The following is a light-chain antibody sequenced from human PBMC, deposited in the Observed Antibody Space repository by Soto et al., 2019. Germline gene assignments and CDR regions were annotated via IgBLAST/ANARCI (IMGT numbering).Light chain of an antibody. J-gene: IGKJ2*01. CDR1: QSVANI. CDR2: GIS. Sequence: VVTQPPTTLSVSPGERATLSCRASQSVANILAWYRQRPGQPPSLLIYGISTRATGLPARFSGSGSGTEFTLTISSLQSEDFGLYYCQQYNNWPHTFGQGTKVEIK. V-gene: IGKV3-15*01. CDR3: QQYNNWPHT.